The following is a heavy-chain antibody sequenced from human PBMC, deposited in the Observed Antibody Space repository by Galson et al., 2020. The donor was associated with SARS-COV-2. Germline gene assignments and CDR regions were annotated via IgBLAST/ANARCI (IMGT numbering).Heavy chain of an antibody. J-gene: IGHJ4*02. V-gene: IGHV4-39*01. D-gene: IGHD5-12*01. CDR1: GGSISSNTYY. CDR2: IYYSGST. Sequence: SETLSLTCSVSGGSISSNTYYWGWIRQPPGKGLEWIGRIYYSGSTYYNPSLKSRVTISIDTSKNQFSLKVTSVTAADTAVYYCARRRPGYTGYDFDYWGQGILVTVSS. CDR3: ARRRPGYTGYDFDY.